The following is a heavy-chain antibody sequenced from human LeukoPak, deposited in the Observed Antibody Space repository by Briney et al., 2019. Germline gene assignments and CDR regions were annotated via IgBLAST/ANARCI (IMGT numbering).Heavy chain of an antibody. CDR3: AKVHVWIQLWSWGYFDY. CDR1: GFTFSSYG. CDR2: IRCDGSNK. Sequence: PGGSLRLSCAASGFTFSSYGMHWVRQAPGKGLEWVAFIRCDGSNKYYADSVKGRFTISRDNSKNTLYLQMNSLRAEDTAVYYCAKVHVWIQLWSWGYFDYWGQGTLVTVSS. D-gene: IGHD5-18*01. V-gene: IGHV3-30*02. J-gene: IGHJ4*02.